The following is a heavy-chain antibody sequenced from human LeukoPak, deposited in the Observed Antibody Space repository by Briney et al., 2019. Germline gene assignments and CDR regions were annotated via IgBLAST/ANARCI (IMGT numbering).Heavy chain of an antibody. J-gene: IGHJ4*02. CDR3: ARVRYSSGWASGGAFDY. D-gene: IGHD6-19*01. CDR1: GFTFSSYE. CDR2: ISSSGSTI. V-gene: IGHV3-48*03. Sequence: GGSLRLSCAASGFTFSSYEMNWVRQAPGKGLEGVSYISSSGSTIYYADSVKGRFTISRDNAKNSLYLQMNSLRAEDTAVYYCARVRYSSGWASGGAFDYWGQGTLVTVSS.